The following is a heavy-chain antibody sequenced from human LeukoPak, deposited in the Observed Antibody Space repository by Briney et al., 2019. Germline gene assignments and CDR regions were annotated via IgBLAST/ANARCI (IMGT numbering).Heavy chain of an antibody. CDR3: ARTPDYDILTGSYDLGYYFDY. J-gene: IGHJ4*02. Sequence: GESLKISCKGSGYSFTSYWIGWVRQMPGKGLEWMGIIYPGDSDTRYSPSFQGQVTISADKSISTAYLQWSSLKASDTAMYYCARTPDYDILTGSYDLGYYFDYWGQGTLVTVPS. D-gene: IGHD3-9*01. CDR2: IYPGDSDT. V-gene: IGHV5-51*01. CDR1: GYSFTSYW.